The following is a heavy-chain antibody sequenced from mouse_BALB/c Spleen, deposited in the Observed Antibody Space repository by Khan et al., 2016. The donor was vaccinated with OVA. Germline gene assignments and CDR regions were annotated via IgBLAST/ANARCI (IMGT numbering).Heavy chain of an antibody. CDR2: IHPGTGST. CDR1: GYNFTSYW. Sequence: QVQLQQSGAELVRPGASVKLSCKTSGYNFTSYWIHWVKQRCGQGLAWIARIHPGTGSTYYNEKFKGKATLTGDKSSSTAYMQLSSLRSEDSSVYFYARSDYSSTYAMDYWCQGTSVTVSS. J-gene: IGHJ4*01. CDR3: ARSDYSSTYAMDY. D-gene: IGHD1-1*01. V-gene: IGHV1S132*01.